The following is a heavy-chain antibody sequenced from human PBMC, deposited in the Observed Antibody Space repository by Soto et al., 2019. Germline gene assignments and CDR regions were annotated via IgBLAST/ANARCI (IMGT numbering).Heavy chain of an antibody. D-gene: IGHD1-1*01. V-gene: IGHV5-51*01. Sequence: PGESLKISCKGSGYSFTSYWLGWVRQMPGKGLEWMGIIYPGDSDTRYSPSFQGQVTISADKSISTAYLQWSSLKASDTAMYYCARLGYYWNDREANRFDPCGQGTLVTVSS. J-gene: IGHJ5*02. CDR1: GYSFTSYW. CDR3: ARLGYYWNDREANRFDP. CDR2: IYPGDSDT.